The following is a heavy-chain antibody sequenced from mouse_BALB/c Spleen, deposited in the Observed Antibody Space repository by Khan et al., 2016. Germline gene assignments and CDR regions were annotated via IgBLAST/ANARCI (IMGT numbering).Heavy chain of an antibody. CDR2: SRPKAKGYTT. D-gene: IGHD2-3*01. V-gene: IGHV7-3*02. Sequence: EVELVESGGGLVQPGDSLRLSCATSGFTFTDYYISWVRQPPGKALEWLGFSRPKAKGYTTESSASVKGRFTISRDNSQSILYLQMNNLRAEDSATYYCARDIDDRWYFDVWGAGTTVTVSS. CDR1: GFTFTDYY. CDR3: ARDIDDRWYFDV. J-gene: IGHJ1*01.